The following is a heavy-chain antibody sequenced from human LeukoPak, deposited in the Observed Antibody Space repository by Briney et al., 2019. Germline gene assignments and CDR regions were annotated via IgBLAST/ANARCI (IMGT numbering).Heavy chain of an antibody. CDR3: AKHVGKQQHFDY. J-gene: IGHJ4*02. CDR1: GFTFSDYY. D-gene: IGHD6-13*01. CDR2: ISGSGGST. V-gene: IGHV3-23*01. Sequence: GGSLRLSCAASGFTFSDYYMSWIRQAPGKGLEWVSAISGSGGSTYYADSVKGRFTISRDNSKNTLYLQMNSLRAEDTAVYYCAKHVGKQQHFDYWGQGTLVTVSS.